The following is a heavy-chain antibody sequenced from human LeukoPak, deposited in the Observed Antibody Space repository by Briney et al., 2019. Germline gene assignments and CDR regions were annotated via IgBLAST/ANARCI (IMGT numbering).Heavy chain of an antibody. D-gene: IGHD5-18*01. CDR3: ARGIYSYGLYYYYYMDV. V-gene: IGHV4-38-2*02. J-gene: IGHJ6*03. Sequence: PSETLSLTCTVSGYSISSGYYWGWIRQPPGKGLEWIGSIYHSGSTYYNPSLKSRVTISVDTSKNQFSLKLSSVTAADTAVYYCARGIYSYGLYYYYYMDVWGKGTTVTISS. CDR1: GYSISSGYY. CDR2: IYHSGST.